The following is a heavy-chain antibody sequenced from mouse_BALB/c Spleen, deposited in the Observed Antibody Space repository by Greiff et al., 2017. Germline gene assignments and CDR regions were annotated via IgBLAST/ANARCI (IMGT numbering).Heavy chain of an antibody. CDR2: IDPSDSYT. Sequence: QVQLQQPGAELVKPGASVKMSCKASGYTFTSYWMHWVKQRPGQGLEWIGVIDPSDSYTSYNQKFKGKATLTVDTSSSTAYMQLSSLTSEDSAVYYCTRWLLRDYAMDYWGQGTSVTVSS. D-gene: IGHD2-3*01. V-gene: IGHV1S127*01. CDR3: TRWLLRDYAMDY. CDR1: GYTFTSYW. J-gene: IGHJ4*01.